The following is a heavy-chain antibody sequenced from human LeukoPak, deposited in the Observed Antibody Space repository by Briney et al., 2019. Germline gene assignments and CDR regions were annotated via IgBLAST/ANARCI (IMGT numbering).Heavy chain of an antibody. D-gene: IGHD3-3*01. CDR1: GFTFSSYA. CDR3: AKSGGAIFGVVTTRLGAFDY. V-gene: IGHV3-23*01. J-gene: IGHJ4*02. CDR2: ISGSGDNT. Sequence: GGSLRLSCAASGFTFSSYAMSWVRQAPGKGLEWVSGISGSGDNTYYADSVKGRFTISKDNSKNTLYLQMNSLRAEDTAVYYCAKSGGAIFGVVTTRLGAFDYWGQGTLVTVSS.